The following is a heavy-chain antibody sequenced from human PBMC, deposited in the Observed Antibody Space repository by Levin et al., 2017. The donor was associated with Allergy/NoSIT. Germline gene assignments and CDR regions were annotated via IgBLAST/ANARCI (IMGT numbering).Heavy chain of an antibody. CDR2: ISAYNGNT. J-gene: IGHJ3*02. Sequence: GASVKVSCKASGYTYTSYGISWVRQAPGQGLEWMGWISAYNGNTNYAQKLQGRVTMTTDTSTSTAYMELRSLRSDDTAVYYCARVTIAVAGSTAFDIWGQGTMVTVSS. CDR3: ARVTIAVAGSTAFDI. V-gene: IGHV1-18*01. D-gene: IGHD6-19*01. CDR1: GYTYTSYG.